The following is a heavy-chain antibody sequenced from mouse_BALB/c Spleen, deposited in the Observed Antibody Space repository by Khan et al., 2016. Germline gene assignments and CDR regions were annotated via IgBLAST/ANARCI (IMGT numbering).Heavy chain of an antibody. V-gene: IGHV5-9-4*01. CDR3: ARAYSPY. D-gene: IGHD2-12*01. CDR2: ISSGGSYT. CDR1: GFTFSSYA. Sequence: EVELVESGGGLVKPGGSLKLSCAASGFTFSSYAMSWVRQSPEKRLEWVAEISSGGSYTYYPDTVPGRFTLSRDNAKNTLYLEMSSLRSEDTAMYYCARAYSPYWGQGTLVTVSA. J-gene: IGHJ3*01.